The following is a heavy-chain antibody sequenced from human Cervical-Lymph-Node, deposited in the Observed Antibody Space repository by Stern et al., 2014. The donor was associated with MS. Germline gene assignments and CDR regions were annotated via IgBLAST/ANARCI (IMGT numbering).Heavy chain of an antibody. D-gene: IGHD5-18*01. J-gene: IGHJ3*02. CDR1: GYNFNSYW. Sequence: EVQLVESGAQVKKPGESLKISCKGSGYNFNSYWLAWVRPMTGKGLEWMGILFPGDSDPRYSPSFQGQVTFAADKSISTAYVQWSSLKASDTAMYYCASLRSYGYSREALDIWGPGTMVIVSS. CDR3: ASLRSYGYSREALDI. V-gene: IGHV5-51*03. CDR2: LFPGDSDP.